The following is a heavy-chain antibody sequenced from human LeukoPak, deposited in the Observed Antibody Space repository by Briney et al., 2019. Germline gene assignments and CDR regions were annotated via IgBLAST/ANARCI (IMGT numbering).Heavy chain of an antibody. CDR2: IYYSGST. V-gene: IGHV4-39*07. CDR3: ARGMVVVVPAASSFDY. J-gene: IGHJ4*02. Sequence: SETLSLTCTVSGGSISSSSYYWGWIRQPPGKGLEWIGSIYYSGSTYYNPSLKSRVTISVDTSKNQFSLKLSPVTAADTAVYYCARGMVVVVPAASSFDYWGQGTLVTVSS. CDR1: GGSISSSSYY. D-gene: IGHD2-2*01.